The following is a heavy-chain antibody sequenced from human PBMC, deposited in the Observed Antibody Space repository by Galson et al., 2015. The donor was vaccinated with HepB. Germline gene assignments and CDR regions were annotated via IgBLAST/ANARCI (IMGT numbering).Heavy chain of an antibody. CDR2: IDPSDSYT. D-gene: IGHD6-19*01. J-gene: IGHJ3*02. V-gene: IGHV5-10-1*01. Sequence: QSGAEVKKPGESLRISCKGSGYSFTSYWISWVRQVPGKGLEWMGRIDPSDSYTNYSPSFQGHVTISTDKSISTAYLQWSSLKASDTAMYYCAILYNSGWYLHDGFDICGQGTMVTVSS. CDR3: AILYNSGWYLHDGFDI. CDR1: GYSFTSYW.